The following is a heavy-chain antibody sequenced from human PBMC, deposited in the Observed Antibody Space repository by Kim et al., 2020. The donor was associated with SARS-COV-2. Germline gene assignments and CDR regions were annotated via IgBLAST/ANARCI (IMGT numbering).Heavy chain of an antibody. CDR3: ARQGDYYYYYMDV. V-gene: IGHV4-39*01. D-gene: IGHD3-16*01. CDR1: GGSVSSSTYY. J-gene: IGHJ6*03. Sequence: SETLSLTCTVSGGSVSSSTYYWGWIRQPPGKGLEWIGSAYYRGSTNYNPSLESRVTISVDTSKNRLSLRLSSVTAADTAVYYCARQGDYYYYYMDVWGKGTTVTVSS. CDR2: AYYRGST.